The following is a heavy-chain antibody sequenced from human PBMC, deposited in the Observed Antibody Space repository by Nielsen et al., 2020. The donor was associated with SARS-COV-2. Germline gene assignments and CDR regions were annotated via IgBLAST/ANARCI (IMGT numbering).Heavy chain of an antibody. V-gene: IGHV3-21*01. Sequence: GGSLRLSCAASGFTFSSYSMNWVRQAPGKGLEWVSSISSSSSYIYYADSVKGRFTISRDNAKNSLYLQMNSLRAEDTAVYYCARDDLLDWSTNFDYWGQGTLVTVSS. CDR2: ISSSSSYI. J-gene: IGHJ4*02. CDR1: GFTFSSYS. D-gene: IGHD3-9*01. CDR3: ARDDLLDWSTNFDY.